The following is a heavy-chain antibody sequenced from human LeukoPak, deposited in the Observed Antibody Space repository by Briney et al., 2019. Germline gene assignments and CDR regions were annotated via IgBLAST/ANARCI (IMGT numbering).Heavy chain of an antibody. J-gene: IGHJ5*02. CDR3: ARRLRQSLFDP. V-gene: IGHV4-59*08. CDR2: IYYSGSS. D-gene: IGHD4-17*01. Sequence: SETLSLTCTVSGVSISSDYWSWIRLPPGKGLEWIGYIYYSGSSNYNPSLKSRVTMSVDTSKNQFSLKLTSVTAADTAVYYCARRLRQSLFDPWGQGTLVTVSS. CDR1: GVSISSDY.